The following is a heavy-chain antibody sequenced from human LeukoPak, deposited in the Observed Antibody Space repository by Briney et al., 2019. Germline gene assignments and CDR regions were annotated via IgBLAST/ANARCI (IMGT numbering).Heavy chain of an antibody. CDR1: GYTFTSYD. CDR2: MNPNSGNT. Sequence: ASVKVSCKASGYTFTSYDINWVRQTTGQGLEWMGWMNPNSGNTGFAQKFQGRVTMTRNTSISTAYMELSSLTSEDTAVYYCARGLGSTWYNYWGQRTLVTVSS. V-gene: IGHV1-8*01. J-gene: IGHJ4*02. CDR3: ARGLGSTWYNY. D-gene: IGHD6-13*01.